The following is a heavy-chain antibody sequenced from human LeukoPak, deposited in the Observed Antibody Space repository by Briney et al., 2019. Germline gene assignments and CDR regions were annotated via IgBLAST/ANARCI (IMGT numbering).Heavy chain of an antibody. D-gene: IGHD3-22*01. CDR2: IHYSGST. Sequence: SETLSLTCTVYGGSISSYYWSWIRQPPGKGLEWIGYIHYSGSTNYNPSLKSRVTISVDTSKNQFSLKLSSVTAADTAVYYCAGERGYYYDSSGYYLSYWGQGTLVTVSS. V-gene: IGHV4-59*01. J-gene: IGHJ4*02. CDR1: GGSISSYY. CDR3: AGERGYYYDSSGYYLSY.